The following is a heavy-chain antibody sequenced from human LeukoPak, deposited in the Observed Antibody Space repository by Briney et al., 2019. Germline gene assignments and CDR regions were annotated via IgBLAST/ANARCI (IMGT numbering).Heavy chain of an antibody. J-gene: IGHJ6*02. Sequence: PSETLSLTCAVYGGSFSGYYWSWIRQPPGKGLEWIGEINHSGSTNYNPSLKSRVTISVDTSKNQFSLKLSSVTAADTAVYYCARRGKYCSGTSCYYYYYYGMDVWGQGTTVTVSS. CDR3: ARRGKYCSGTSCYYYYYYGMDV. D-gene: IGHD2-2*01. CDR1: GGSFSGYY. V-gene: IGHV4-34*01. CDR2: INHSGST.